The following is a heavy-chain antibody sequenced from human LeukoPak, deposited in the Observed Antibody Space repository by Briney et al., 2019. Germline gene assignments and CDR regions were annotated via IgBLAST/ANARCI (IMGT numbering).Heavy chain of an antibody. CDR2: ISSSSSTI. Sequence: GGSLRLSCAASGFTFSSYSMNWVRQAPGKGLEWVSYISSSSSTIYYADSVKGRFTISRDNAKNSLCLQMNSLRAEDTAVYYCARDCLTMVRGVVVTSYYYYMDVWGKGTTVTVSS. D-gene: IGHD3-10*01. CDR1: GFTFSSYS. J-gene: IGHJ6*03. CDR3: ARDCLTMVRGVVVTSYYYYMDV. V-gene: IGHV3-48*01.